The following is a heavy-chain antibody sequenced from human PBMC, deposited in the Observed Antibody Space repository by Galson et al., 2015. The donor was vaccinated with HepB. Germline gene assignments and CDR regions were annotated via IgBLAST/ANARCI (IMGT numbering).Heavy chain of an antibody. Sequence: SLRLSCAASGFTFSSYSMHWVRQAPGKGLEWVAVIWYDGRDQKYADSVRGRFTISRDNSRNTLYLQMSSLRVEDTALYYCARLDSSGCSWGQGTLVTVSS. J-gene: IGHJ4*02. CDR1: GFTFSSYS. V-gene: IGHV3-33*08. CDR3: ARLDSSGCS. CDR2: IWYDGRDQ. D-gene: IGHD3-22*01.